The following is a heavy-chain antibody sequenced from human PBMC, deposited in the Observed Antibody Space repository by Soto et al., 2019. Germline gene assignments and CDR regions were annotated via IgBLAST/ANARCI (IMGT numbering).Heavy chain of an antibody. V-gene: IGHV1-18*01. Sequence: ASVKVSCKASGYSFTSYGISWVRQAPGQGLEWMGWISAYNGKKKYAQKIQGRVTMTTDTSTSTAYMVLSSLRSEDTAVYYFAREGLQTDYDIPTRWFDPWGQGTLVTVA. CDR3: AREGLQTDYDIPTRWFDP. J-gene: IGHJ5*02. CDR2: ISAYNGKK. CDR1: GYSFTSYG. D-gene: IGHD3-9*01.